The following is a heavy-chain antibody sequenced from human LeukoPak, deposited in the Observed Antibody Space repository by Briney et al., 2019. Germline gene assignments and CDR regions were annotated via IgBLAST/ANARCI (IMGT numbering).Heavy chain of an antibody. V-gene: IGHV3-23*01. J-gene: IGHJ4*02. CDR3: AKAVGSGWRYYFDY. CDR2: ISGSGGNT. D-gene: IGHD6-19*01. CDR1: GFTLSSNA. Sequence: GGSLRPSCAAPGFTLSSNAMIWVRQAPGKGLEWGSVISGSGGNTYYADSVKGRLTTSRDNSKNTLYLQMNSLRAEDTAVYYCAKAVGSGWRYYFDYWGQGTLVTVSS.